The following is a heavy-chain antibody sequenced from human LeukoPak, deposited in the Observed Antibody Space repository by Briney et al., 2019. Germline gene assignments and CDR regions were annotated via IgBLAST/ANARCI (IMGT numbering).Heavy chain of an antibody. Sequence: GGSLRLSCAASGFTFNTYSMNWVRQAPGKGLEWISYISSSSSTIYYADSVKGRFTISRDNAKNSLYLQMNSLRAEDTAVYYCARDDSYGDFTWGQGTLVTVSS. D-gene: IGHD4-17*01. CDR1: GFTFNTYS. CDR2: ISSSSSTI. V-gene: IGHV3-48*01. J-gene: IGHJ5*02. CDR3: ARDDSYGDFT.